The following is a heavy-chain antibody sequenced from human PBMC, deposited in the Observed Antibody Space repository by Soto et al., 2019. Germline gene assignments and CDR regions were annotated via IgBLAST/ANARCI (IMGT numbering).Heavy chain of an antibody. CDR3: ARGGNWWDY. D-gene: IGHD2-8*02. CDR1: GLTVSSNY. Sequence: GGSLRLSCAASGLTVSSNYMSWVRQAPGRGLEWVSVIFSGGTTFHADSVKGRFTISRDNSKNTLFLQMNSLRVEDTAVYYCARGGNWWDYFGQGTLVTVSS. V-gene: IGHV3-53*01. J-gene: IGHJ4*02. CDR2: IFSGGTT.